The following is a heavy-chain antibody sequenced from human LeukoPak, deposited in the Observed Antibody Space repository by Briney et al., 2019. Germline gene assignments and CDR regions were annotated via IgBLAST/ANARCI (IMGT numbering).Heavy chain of an antibody. J-gene: IGHJ4*02. V-gene: IGHV3-33*08. CDR2: IFYDGTIQ. Sequence: HPGGSLRLSCAASGFTFTHYAMHWVRQTPGKGLEWVAVIFYDGTIQYYSDSVRGRLIVSRDNPKNTLYLQMNSLRAEDTAVYYCARDYGSRTGYFDYWGQGTLVTVSS. CDR1: GFTFTHYA. D-gene: IGHD3-10*01. CDR3: ARDYGSRTGYFDY.